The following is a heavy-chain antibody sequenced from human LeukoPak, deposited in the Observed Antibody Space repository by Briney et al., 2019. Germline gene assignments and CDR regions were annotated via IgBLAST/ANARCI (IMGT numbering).Heavy chain of an antibody. CDR3: ARTKPGAVPGDFDY. Sequence: SETLSLTCTVSGGSISSSSYYWGWIRQPPGKGLEWIGSAYYSGSTYHNPSLKSRVTISVDTSKNQFSLKLSSVTAADTAVYYCARTKPGAVPGDFDYWGQGTLVTVSS. CDR2: AYYSGST. J-gene: IGHJ4*02. V-gene: IGHV4-39*07. CDR1: GGSISSSSYY. D-gene: IGHD6-19*01.